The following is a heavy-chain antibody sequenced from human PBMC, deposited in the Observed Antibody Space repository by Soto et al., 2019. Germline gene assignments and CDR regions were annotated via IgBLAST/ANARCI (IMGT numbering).Heavy chain of an antibody. V-gene: IGHV3-23*01. CDR1: GFTFSSYA. D-gene: IGHD2-2*01. Sequence: EVQLLESGGGLVQPGGSLRLSCAASGFTFSSYAMSWVRQAPGKGLEWVSAISGSGGSTYYADSVKGRFTISRDNSKNTLYLQMNSLRAEDTAVYYCAGGAPAATYYYYYYGMDVWGQGTTVTVSS. J-gene: IGHJ6*02. CDR3: AGGAPAATYYYYYYGMDV. CDR2: ISGSGGST.